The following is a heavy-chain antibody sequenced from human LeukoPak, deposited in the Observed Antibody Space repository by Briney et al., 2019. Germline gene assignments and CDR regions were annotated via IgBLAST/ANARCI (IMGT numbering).Heavy chain of an antibody. CDR2: IYHSGRT. Sequence: SETLSLTCTVSGYSISSGYYWGWIRQPPGKGLEWIGSIYHSGRTFYNPSLKSRVTISVDTSKNQFPLNLSSVTAADTALYYCARGGGYSYETYFFDYWGQGTLVTVSS. V-gene: IGHV4-38-2*02. D-gene: IGHD5-18*01. CDR1: GYSISSGYY. J-gene: IGHJ4*02. CDR3: ARGGGYSYETYFFDY.